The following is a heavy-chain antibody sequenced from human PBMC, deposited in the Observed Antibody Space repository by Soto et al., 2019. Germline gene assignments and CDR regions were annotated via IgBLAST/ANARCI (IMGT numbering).Heavy chain of an antibody. CDR3: ARATSIYGDYVYYFDY. CDR1: GFTFSSYS. V-gene: IGHV3-21*01. J-gene: IGHJ4*02. CDR2: ISSRSSYI. D-gene: IGHD4-17*01. Sequence: EVQLVESGGGLVKPGGSLRLSCAASGFTFSSYSMNWVRQAPGKGLEWVSSISSRSSYIYYADSVKGRFTISRDNAKNSLYLQMNSLRAEDTAVYYCARATSIYGDYVYYFDYWGQGTLVTVSS.